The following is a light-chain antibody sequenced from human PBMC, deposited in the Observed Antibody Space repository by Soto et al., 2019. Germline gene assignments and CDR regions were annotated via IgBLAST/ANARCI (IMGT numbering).Light chain of an antibody. J-gene: IGKJ1*01. V-gene: IGKV1-12*01. CDR3: QQGNSLPWT. CDR1: QGISIW. CDR2: ATS. Sequence: DTQMTQSPSSVSAAVGDTVTMTCRPSQGISIWLAWYQLKPGQAPKLLIYATSRVHGVPSRFAGSGSETDFTLTINNLQPEDSAIYYCQQGNSLPWTFGQGTKVEVQ.